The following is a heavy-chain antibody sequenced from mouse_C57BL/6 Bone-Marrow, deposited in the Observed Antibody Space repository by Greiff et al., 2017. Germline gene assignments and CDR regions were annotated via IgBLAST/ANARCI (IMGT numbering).Heavy chain of an antibody. CDR2: INPSSGYT. V-gene: IGHV1-4*01. J-gene: IGHJ2*01. D-gene: IGHD2-3*01. CDR1: GYTFTSYT. Sequence: QVQLKQSGAELARPGASVKMSCKASGYTFTSYTMHWVKQRPGQGLEWIGYINPSSGYTKYNQKFKDKATLTADKSSSTAYMQLSSLTSEDSAVYYCARSYDGYYEAGYWGQGTTLTVSS. CDR3: ARSYDGYYEAGY.